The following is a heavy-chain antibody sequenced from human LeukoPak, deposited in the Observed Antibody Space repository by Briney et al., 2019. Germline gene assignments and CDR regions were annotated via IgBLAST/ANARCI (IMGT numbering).Heavy chain of an antibody. CDR2: IYYSGST. Sequence: SEALSLTCTVSGGSISSSSYYWGWIRQPPGKGLEWIGSIYYSGSTYYNPSLKSRVTISVDTSKNQFSLKLSSVTAADTAVYYCAREDIVVVPAAMGGYYYYYMDVWGKGTTVTISS. CDR1: GGSISSSSYY. CDR3: AREDIVVVPAAMGGYYYYYMDV. V-gene: IGHV4-39*02. J-gene: IGHJ6*03. D-gene: IGHD2-2*01.